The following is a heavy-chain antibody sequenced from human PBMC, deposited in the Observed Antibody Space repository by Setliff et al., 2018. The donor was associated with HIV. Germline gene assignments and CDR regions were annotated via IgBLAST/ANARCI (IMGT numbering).Heavy chain of an antibody. Sequence: SVKVSCKASGGTLSTYAISWVRQAPGQGLEWMGGISPIVGIPNYSQTFQGRVAITADKSTSTAYMELSRLRSEDTAVYYCARGHYDSSGYLYYFDYWGQGTLVTVSS. CDR3: ARGHYDSSGYLYYFDY. J-gene: IGHJ4*02. CDR1: GGTLSTYA. D-gene: IGHD3-22*01. V-gene: IGHV1-69*10. CDR2: ISPIVGIP.